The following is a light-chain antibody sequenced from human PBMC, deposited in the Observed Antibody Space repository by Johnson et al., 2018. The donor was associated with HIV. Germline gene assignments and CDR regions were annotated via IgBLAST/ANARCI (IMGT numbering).Light chain of an antibody. CDR1: SSNIGNNF. CDR2: DTD. Sequence: SVLTQPPSVSAAPGQKVTVSCSGSSSNIGNNFVSWYQQVPGTAPKLLIYDTDKRPSGIPDRFSGSKSGTSATLGIRGLQTGDEADYYCGTWDNSLSAGVFGSGTKVTVL. J-gene: IGLJ1*01. V-gene: IGLV1-51*01. CDR3: GTWDNSLSAGV.